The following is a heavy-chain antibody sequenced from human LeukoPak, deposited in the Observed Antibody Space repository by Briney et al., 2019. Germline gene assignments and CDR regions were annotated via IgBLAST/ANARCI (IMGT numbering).Heavy chain of an antibody. CDR1: GFTFSSNS. Sequence: PGGSLRLSCAASGFTFSSNSMNWVRQAPGKGLEWVSYISSTGGTIYYADSMKGRFTISRDNAKNSLYLQMNSLRVEDTAVYYCARDSRIAVAGIDYWGQGTLVTVSS. J-gene: IGHJ4*02. CDR2: ISSTGGTI. V-gene: IGHV3-48*04. CDR3: ARDSRIAVAGIDY. D-gene: IGHD6-19*01.